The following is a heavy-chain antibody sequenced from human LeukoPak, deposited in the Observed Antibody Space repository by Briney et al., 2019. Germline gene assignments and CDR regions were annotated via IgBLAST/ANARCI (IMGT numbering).Heavy chain of an antibody. CDR1: GFTFSSYW. J-gene: IGHJ4*02. V-gene: IGHV3-74*01. Sequence: GGSLRLSCAASGFTFSSYWMHWVGQAPGKGLVWVSRIHSDGSSTSYADSVRGRFTISRDDAKSTLYLQMNSLRAEDTAVYYCARSGWPYYFDYWGQGTLVTVSS. CDR2: IHSDGSST. D-gene: IGHD3-22*01. CDR3: ARSGWPYYFDY.